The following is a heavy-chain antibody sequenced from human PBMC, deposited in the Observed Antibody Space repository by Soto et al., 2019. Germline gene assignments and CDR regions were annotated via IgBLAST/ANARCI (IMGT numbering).Heavy chain of an antibody. CDR1: GGTFSSYA. J-gene: IGHJ4*02. CDR3: AGDYYYDSSGYASGLDY. Sequence: QVQLVQSGAEVKKPGSSVKVSCKASGGTFSSYAISWVRQAPGQGLEWMGGIIPIFGTANYAQKFQGRVTITADESTSTAYMELSSVRSEDTAVYYCAGDYYYDSSGYASGLDYWGQGTLVTVSS. V-gene: IGHV1-69*01. CDR2: IIPIFGTA. D-gene: IGHD3-22*01.